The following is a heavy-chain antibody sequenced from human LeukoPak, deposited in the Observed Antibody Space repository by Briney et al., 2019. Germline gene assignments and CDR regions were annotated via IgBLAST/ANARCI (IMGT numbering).Heavy chain of an antibody. CDR2: INHSGSA. J-gene: IGHJ2*01. D-gene: IGHD1-26*01. CDR3: ARGRSEVGATAYYSYFDL. Sequence: SDTLSLTCAVNGGSLSGSYWSWIRQSPGRGLQWIGEINHSGSANYNPSLKSRVTISLGTARNQFSLRLTSLTAADTAVYFCARGRSEVGATAYYSYFDLWGRGTRVTVSS. CDR1: GGSLSGSY. V-gene: IGHV4-34*01.